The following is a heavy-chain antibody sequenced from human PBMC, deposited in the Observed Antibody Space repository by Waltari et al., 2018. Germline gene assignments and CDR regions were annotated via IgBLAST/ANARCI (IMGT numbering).Heavy chain of an antibody. CDR1: GGSISSSSYY. CDR3: AREGGRGIAVAGLSY. V-gene: IGHV4-39*07. Sequence: QLQLQESGPGLVKPSETLSLTCTVSGGSISSSSYYWGWIRQPPGKGLEWIGSIYYSGSTYYNPSLNGRVTISVDTSKNQISLKLSSVTAADTAVYYCAREGGRGIAVAGLSYWGQGTLVTVSS. D-gene: IGHD6-19*01. J-gene: IGHJ4*02. CDR2: IYYSGST.